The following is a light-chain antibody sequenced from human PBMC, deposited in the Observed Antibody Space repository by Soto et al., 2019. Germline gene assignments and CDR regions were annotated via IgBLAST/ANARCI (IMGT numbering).Light chain of an antibody. Sequence: DIVMTQSPDSLAVSLGERATINCKSSQRVLYSSNNKNYLAWYQQRPGQPPKLLIYGASTRESGVPDRFSGSGSGTEFTLTITSLQAEDVAVYYCQQYESTPPTFGQGTKLEIK. J-gene: IGKJ2*01. CDR3: QQYESTPPT. V-gene: IGKV4-1*01. CDR1: QRVLYSSNNKNY. CDR2: GAS.